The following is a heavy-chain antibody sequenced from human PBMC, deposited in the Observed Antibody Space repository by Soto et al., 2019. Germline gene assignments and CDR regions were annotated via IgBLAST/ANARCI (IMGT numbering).Heavy chain of an antibody. CDR1: GFTFSSYD. Sequence: GGSLRLSCAASGFTFSSYDMHWVRQATGKGLEWVSAIGTAGDTYYPGSVKGRFTISRVNSKNTLYLQMNSLRAEDTAVYYCAKDLRVAGIGAFDIWGQGTMVTVSS. V-gene: IGHV3-13*01. J-gene: IGHJ3*02. D-gene: IGHD2-15*01. CDR2: IGTAGDT. CDR3: AKDLRVAGIGAFDI.